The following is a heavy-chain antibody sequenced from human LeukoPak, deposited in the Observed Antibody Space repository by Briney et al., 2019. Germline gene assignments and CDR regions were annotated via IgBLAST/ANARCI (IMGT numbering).Heavy chain of an antibody. CDR2: ISSSSSYI. D-gene: IGHD2-2*01. CDR1: GFTFSSYS. J-gene: IGHJ4*02. CDR3: ARDSRYRLLPMDY. Sequence: GGSLRLSCAASGFTFSSYSMNWVRQAPGKGLEWVSSISSSSSYIYYADSVKGRFTISRDNAKNSLYLQMNSLRAEDTAVYYCARDSRYRLLPMDYWGQGTLVTVSS. V-gene: IGHV3-21*01.